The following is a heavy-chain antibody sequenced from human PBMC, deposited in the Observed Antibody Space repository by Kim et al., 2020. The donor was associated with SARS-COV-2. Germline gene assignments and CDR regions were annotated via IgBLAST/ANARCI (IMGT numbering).Heavy chain of an antibody. CDR3: ARQEGATAGTSHFDY. J-gene: IGHJ4*02. Sequence: SEPLSLTCTVSGGSISSSTYYWAWFRQPPGKGLEWIGSIYYSGSTYYNRYLKRRVTISIDTSKNQFSLRLISGTAAGTAVFYCARQEGATAGTSHFDYWGQGLLVTVSS. V-gene: IGHV4-39*01. D-gene: IGHD6-13*01. CDR1: GGSISSSTYY. CDR2: IYYSGST.